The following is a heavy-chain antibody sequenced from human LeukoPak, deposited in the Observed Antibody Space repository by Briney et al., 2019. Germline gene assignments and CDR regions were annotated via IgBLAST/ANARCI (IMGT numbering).Heavy chain of an antibody. D-gene: IGHD5-24*01. CDR2: ISSSGSTI. V-gene: IGHV3-11*01. J-gene: IGHJ3*02. CDR3: AKGWMATISWPFDI. Sequence: GGSLRLSCAASGFTFSDYYMSWIRQAPGKGLEWVSYISSSGSTIYYADSVKGRFTISRDNAKNSLYLQMNSLRAEDTAVYYCAKGWMATISWPFDIWGQGTMVTVSS. CDR1: GFTFSDYY.